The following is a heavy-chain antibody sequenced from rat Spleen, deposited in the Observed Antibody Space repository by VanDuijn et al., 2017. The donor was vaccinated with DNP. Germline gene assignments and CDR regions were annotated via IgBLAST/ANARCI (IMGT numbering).Heavy chain of an antibody. CDR2: VTNAGST. CDR3: AIQLGVFDY. Sequence: EVLLQESGPGLVKPSQSLSLTCSVTGFSITNNFKWSWIRKFPGNKLEWMGYVTNAGSTHYNPSLKSRISINTDTSKNQFFLQVNSVDTEDTATYYCAIQLGVFDYWDQGVMVTVSS. D-gene: IGHD5-1*01. V-gene: IGHV3-3*01. J-gene: IGHJ2*01. CDR1: GFSITNNFK.